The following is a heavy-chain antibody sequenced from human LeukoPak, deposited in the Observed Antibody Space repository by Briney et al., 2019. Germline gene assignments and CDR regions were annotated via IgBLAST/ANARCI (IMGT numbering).Heavy chain of an antibody. Sequence: SETLSLTCAVYGGSLSGYYWSWIRQPPGKGLEWIGEINHSGSTNYNPSLKSRVTISVDTSKNQFSLKLSSVTAADTAVYYCARGLSAIVHWGQGTPVTVSS. CDR1: GGSLSGYY. J-gene: IGHJ4*02. V-gene: IGHV4-34*01. CDR3: ARGLSAIVH. D-gene: IGHD2-21*02. CDR2: INHSGST.